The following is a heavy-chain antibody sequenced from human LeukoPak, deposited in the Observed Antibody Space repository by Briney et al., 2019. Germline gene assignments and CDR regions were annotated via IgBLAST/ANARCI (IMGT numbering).Heavy chain of an antibody. CDR1: GGSIGTNY. CDR2: IYYTGST. D-gene: IGHD2-21*02. V-gene: IGHV4-59*01. Sequence: TSETQSLICTVSGGSIGTNYWNWIRQPPGKGLEWLGYIYYTGSTSYNPSLKSRVTMSVDTSKNLFSLKLTSVTAAVTAVYYCASSRGVVTAYDIWGQGTMVTVSS. CDR3: ASSRGVVTAYDI. J-gene: IGHJ3*02.